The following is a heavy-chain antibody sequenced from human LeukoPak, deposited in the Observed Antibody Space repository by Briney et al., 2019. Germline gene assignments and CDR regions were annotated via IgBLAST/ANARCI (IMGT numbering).Heavy chain of an antibody. CDR2: IFYSGST. Sequence: SETLSLTCTVSGGSISSYYWSWIRQPPGKGLEWIGYIFYSGSTNNSPSLKSRVTISIDTSKNQFSLKLSSMTAADTAVYYCARDSECSSTSCYYYYYYMDVWGKGTTVTVSS. V-gene: IGHV4-59*12. CDR3: ARDSECSSTSCYYYYYYMDV. CDR1: GGSISSYY. D-gene: IGHD2-2*01. J-gene: IGHJ6*03.